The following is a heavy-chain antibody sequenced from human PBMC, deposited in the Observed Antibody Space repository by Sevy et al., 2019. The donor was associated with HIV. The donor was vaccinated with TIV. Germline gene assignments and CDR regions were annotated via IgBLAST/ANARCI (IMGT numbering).Heavy chain of an antibody. Sequence: GGSLRLSCAASGFTFSSYWMNWIRQAPGKGLEWVANIKQDGSEKNYVDSVKGRFTISRDNAKNSLYLEMNTLRAEDTCVYYCYPSGVETWGQGTLVTVSS. CDR3: YPSGVET. V-gene: IGHV3-7*01. CDR1: GFTFSSYW. CDR2: IKQDGSEK. J-gene: IGHJ5*02. D-gene: IGHD1-26*01.